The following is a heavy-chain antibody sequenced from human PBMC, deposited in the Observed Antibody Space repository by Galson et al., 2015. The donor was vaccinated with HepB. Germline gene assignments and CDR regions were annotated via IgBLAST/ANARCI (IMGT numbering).Heavy chain of an antibody. V-gene: IGHV3-23*01. CDR3: ARQPKWLVLRYFDL. D-gene: IGHD6-19*01. CDR2: ISGSGSNT. CDR1: GFIFYNYA. J-gene: IGHJ2*01. Sequence: SLRLSCAASGFIFYNYAMSWVRQAPGKGLEWVSGISGSGSNTYYADSVKGRFTISRDNAKNSLYLQMNSLRAEDTAVYYCARQPKWLVLRYFDLWGRGTLVTVSS.